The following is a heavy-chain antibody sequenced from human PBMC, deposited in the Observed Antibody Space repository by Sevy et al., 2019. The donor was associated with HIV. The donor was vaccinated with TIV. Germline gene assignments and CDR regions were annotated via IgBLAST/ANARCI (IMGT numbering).Heavy chain of an antibody. CDR3: ATAKDYYESSGEPFDY. Sequence: ASVKVSCKVSGSTLSQMAMHWVRQAPGKGLEWMATFDPEDAETIYTQNLQGRVNMTEDTSRDTAYMDLSNLRSNDTAVYYCATAKDYYESSGEPFDYWGQGTLGTVSS. V-gene: IGHV1-24*01. CDR1: GSTLSQMA. J-gene: IGHJ4*02. D-gene: IGHD3-22*01. CDR2: FDPEDAET.